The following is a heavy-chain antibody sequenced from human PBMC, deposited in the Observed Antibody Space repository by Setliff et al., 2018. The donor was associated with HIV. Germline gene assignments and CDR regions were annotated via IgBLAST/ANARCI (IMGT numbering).Heavy chain of an antibody. CDR2: MNPNRGNT. J-gene: IGHJ4*02. Sequence: ASVKVSCKASGYTFTSYDINWVRQATGQGLEWMGWMNPNRGNTGYAQKFQGRVTMTRNTSISTAYMELSSRRSEDTAIYYCARQSVSATFDSWGQGTLVTVSS. CDR1: GYTFTSYD. D-gene: IGHD6-19*01. CDR3: ARQSVSATFDS. V-gene: IGHV1-8*02.